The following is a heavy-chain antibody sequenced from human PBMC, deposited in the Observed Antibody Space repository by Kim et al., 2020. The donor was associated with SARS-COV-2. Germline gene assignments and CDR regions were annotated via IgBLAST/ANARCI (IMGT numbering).Heavy chain of an antibody. J-gene: IGHJ4*02. Sequence: FTISRDNSKNTLYLQMNSLRAEDTAVYYCAKDLGLGDVVVPAAILGDFDYWGQGTLVTVSS. V-gene: IGHV3-23*01. D-gene: IGHD2-2*01. CDR3: AKDLGLGDVVVPAAILGDFDY.